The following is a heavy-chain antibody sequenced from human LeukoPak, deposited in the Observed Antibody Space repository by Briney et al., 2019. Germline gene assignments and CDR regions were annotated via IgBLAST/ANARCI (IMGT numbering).Heavy chain of an antibody. CDR1: GFTFNNYA. J-gene: IGHJ4*02. D-gene: IGHD3-10*01. Sequence: PGESLRLSCAASGFTFNNYAFNWVRQPPGKGLEWVSGISDGGTTYYADSVKGRFTISRDNAKNSLYLQMNSLRAEDTAVYYCARNFAYGDYWGQGTLVTVSS. CDR2: ISDGGTT. V-gene: IGHV3-20*04. CDR3: ARNFAYGDY.